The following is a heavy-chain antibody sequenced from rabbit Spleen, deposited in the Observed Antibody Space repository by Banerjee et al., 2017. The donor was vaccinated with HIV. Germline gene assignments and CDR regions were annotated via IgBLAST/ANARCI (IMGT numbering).Heavy chain of an antibody. CDR1: GFSFSSSYW. Sequence: QEQLEESGGGLVQPEGSLTLTCTASGFSFSSSYWMCWVRQAPGKGLEWIACIYGGGSDYTYYASWAKGRFTISKTSSSTVTLQMTSLTAADTATYFCARGSNYGGHGYAGLWGPGTLVTVS. CDR3: ARGSNYGGHGYAGL. V-gene: IGHV1S45*01. D-gene: IGHD6-1*01. CDR2: IYGGGSDYT. J-gene: IGHJ4*01.